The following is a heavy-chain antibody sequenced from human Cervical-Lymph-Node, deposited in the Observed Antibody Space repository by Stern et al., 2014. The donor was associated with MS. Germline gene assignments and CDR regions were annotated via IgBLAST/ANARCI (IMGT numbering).Heavy chain of an antibody. CDR1: GFTFSSYW. J-gene: IGHJ1*01. CDR2: INSDGSST. V-gene: IGHV3-74*01. Sequence: EVQLVESGGGLVQPGGSLRLSCAASGFTFSSYWMHWVRQAPGQGLVWVSRINSDGSSTSYADSVKGRFTIARDNAKNTLYLQMNSLRAEDTAVYYCARGLLSDYGDYDAYFQHWGQGTLVTVSS. CDR3: ARGLLSDYGDYDAYFQH. D-gene: IGHD4-17*01.